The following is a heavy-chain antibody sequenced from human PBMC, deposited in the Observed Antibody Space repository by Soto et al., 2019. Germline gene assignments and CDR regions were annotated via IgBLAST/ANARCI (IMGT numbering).Heavy chain of an antibody. Sequence: LRLSCAASGFTFRSFTMNWVRQAPVKGLEWVSTISSNSAYIYYTDALRGRFTISRDNAKNSLHLQMNSLRAEDTAVYYCTRDASRDSSARGWFEPWGPGTLVTVSS. CDR1: GFTFRSFT. V-gene: IGHV3-21*01. CDR2: ISSNSAYI. J-gene: IGHJ5*02. D-gene: IGHD6-13*01. CDR3: TRDASRDSSARGWFEP.